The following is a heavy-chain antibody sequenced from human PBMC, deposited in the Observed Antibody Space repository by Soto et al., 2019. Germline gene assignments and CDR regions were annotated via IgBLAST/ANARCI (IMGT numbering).Heavy chain of an antibody. Sequence: SETLSLTCTVSGGSISSSSYYWGWIRQPPGKGLEWIGSIYYSGSTFHNPSLKSRVTISVDTSKNQFSLKLSSVTAADTAVYYCARALGLDFSQPLPSYYMDVWGKGTTVTVSS. D-gene: IGHD3-3*01. J-gene: IGHJ6*03. CDR1: GGSISSSSYY. CDR2: IYYSGST. V-gene: IGHV4-39*07. CDR3: ARALGLDFSQPLPSYYMDV.